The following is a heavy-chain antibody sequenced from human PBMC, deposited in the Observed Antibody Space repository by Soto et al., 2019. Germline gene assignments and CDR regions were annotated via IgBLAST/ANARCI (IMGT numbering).Heavy chain of an antibody. Sequence: QVQLQESGPGLVKSSETLSLTCTVSGGSISSYHWSWIRQLPGKGLEWIGYMSNSGSTNYNPSLKSRVTISVDTSKNQFSLKLSSVTAADTAVYYCARHYCSGGGCYYFDNWGQGTLVTVSS. V-gene: IGHV4-59*08. CDR2: MSNSGST. D-gene: IGHD2-15*01. J-gene: IGHJ4*02. CDR3: ARHYCSGGGCYYFDN. CDR1: GGSISSYH.